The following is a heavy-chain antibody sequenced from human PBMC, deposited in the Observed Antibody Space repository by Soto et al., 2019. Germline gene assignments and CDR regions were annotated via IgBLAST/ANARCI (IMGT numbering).Heavy chain of an antibody. J-gene: IGHJ4*02. CDR2: ISYDGSNK. V-gene: IGHV3-30*18. D-gene: IGHD2-2*01. CDR3: AKEVRRYCSSTSCAYFDY. CDR1: GFTFSSYG. Sequence: QVQLVESGGGVVQPGRSLRLSCAASGFTFSSYGMHWVRQAPGKGLEWVAVISYDGSNKYYADSVKGRFTISRDNSKNTLYLQMNSLRAEDMAVYYCAKEVRRYCSSTSCAYFDYWGQGTLVTVSS.